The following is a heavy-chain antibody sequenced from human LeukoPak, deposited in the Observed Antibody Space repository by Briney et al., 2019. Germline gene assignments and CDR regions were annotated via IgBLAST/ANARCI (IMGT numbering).Heavy chain of an antibody. CDR1: GFTFSTYG. CDR2: ISGSGGST. J-gene: IGHJ3*02. D-gene: IGHD6-13*01. CDR3: ARESRIAAASRGFAFDI. Sequence: TGGTLRLSCAASGFTFSTYGMSWVRQVPGKGLGWDSSISGSGGSTYYADSVKGRFTIARENAKNSLYLEMNSLRAEDTAVYYCARESRIAAASRGFAFDIWGQGTMVTVSS. V-gene: IGHV3-23*01.